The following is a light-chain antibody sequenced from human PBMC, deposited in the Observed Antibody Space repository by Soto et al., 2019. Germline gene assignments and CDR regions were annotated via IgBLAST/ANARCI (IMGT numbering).Light chain of an antibody. Sequence: ILMTQSPATLSVSPGERATLSCRASQSVSNNLAWYQQKPGQAPRLHIYHASTRATGIPARFSVSGSGTEFPLTISGLQSEEFAVYYCQQYNNWPPWTFGQGTKVEIK. J-gene: IGKJ1*01. V-gene: IGKV3-15*01. CDR1: QSVSNN. CDR3: QQYNNWPPWT. CDR2: HAS.